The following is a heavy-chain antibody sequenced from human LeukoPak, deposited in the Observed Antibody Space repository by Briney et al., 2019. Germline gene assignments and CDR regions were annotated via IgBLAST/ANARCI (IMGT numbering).Heavy chain of an antibody. D-gene: IGHD3-22*01. CDR3: ARRMIVVVGDAFDI. CDR2: INHSGST. CDR1: GGSFSGYY. Sequence: PSETLSLTRAVYGGSFSGYYWSWIRQPPGKGLEWIGEINHSGSTNYNPSLKSRVTISVDTSKNQFSLKLSSVTAADTAVYYCARRMIVVVGDAFDIWGQGTMVTVSS. J-gene: IGHJ3*02. V-gene: IGHV4-34*01.